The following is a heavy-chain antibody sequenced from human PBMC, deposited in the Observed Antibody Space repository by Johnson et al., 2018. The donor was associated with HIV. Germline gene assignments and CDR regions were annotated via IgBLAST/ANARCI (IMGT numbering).Heavy chain of an antibody. CDR3: ARDGRDLVTRGAFDI. CDR1: GITVSSNY. Sequence: VQLVESGGGLVQPGGSLRLSCAASGITVSSNYMSWVRQAPGKGLEWVALIFSVGNPYYADSVKGRFTISRDNSNNMVYLQMDSLRPEDTAVYYCARDGRDLVTRGAFDIWGQGTVVTGSS. V-gene: IGHV3-66*02. CDR2: IFSVGNP. J-gene: IGHJ3*02. D-gene: IGHD5-18*01.